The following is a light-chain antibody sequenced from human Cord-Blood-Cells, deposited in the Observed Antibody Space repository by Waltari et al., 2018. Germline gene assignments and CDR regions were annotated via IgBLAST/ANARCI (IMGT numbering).Light chain of an antibody. V-gene: IGLV2-14*03. Sequence: QSALTQPASVSGSPGQSIPISCPGTSSHVGGYNHVSWYQQHPGKAPKLMIYDVSNRPSGVSNRFSGSKSGNTASLTISGLQAEDEADYYCSSYTSSSTWVFGGGTKLTVL. CDR2: DVS. CDR1: SSHVGGYNH. J-gene: IGLJ3*02. CDR3: SSYTSSSTWV.